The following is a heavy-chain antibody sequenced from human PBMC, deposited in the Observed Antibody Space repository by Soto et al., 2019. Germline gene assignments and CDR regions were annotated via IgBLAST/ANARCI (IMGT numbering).Heavy chain of an antibody. V-gene: IGHV2-5*02. CDR3: AHRPSGWYLFDY. CDR1: GFSITTSGVG. Sequence: QITSKESGPTLVRPTQTLTLTCSLSGFSITTSGVGVGWVRQPPGKALEWLAFTYWDDDNRYNPSLRPRLSTAKDTSKNQVVLTMTNMDPVDTATYYCAHRPSGWYLFDYWGQGTLVTVSS. D-gene: IGHD6-19*01. J-gene: IGHJ4*02. CDR2: TYWDDDN.